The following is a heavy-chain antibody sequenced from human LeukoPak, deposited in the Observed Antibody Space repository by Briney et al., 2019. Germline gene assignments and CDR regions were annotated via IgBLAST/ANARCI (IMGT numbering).Heavy chain of an antibody. J-gene: IGHJ4*02. CDR1: GGSISSYY. CDR3: ARGWDLELLAL. CDR2: IYTSGST. D-gene: IGHD1-7*01. Sequence: PSETLSLTCTVSGGSISSYYWSWIRQPPGKGLEWIGYIYTSGSTNYNPSLKSRVTISVDTSKNQFSLKLSSVTAADTAVYYCARGWDLELLALWGQGTLVTVSS. V-gene: IGHV4-4*09.